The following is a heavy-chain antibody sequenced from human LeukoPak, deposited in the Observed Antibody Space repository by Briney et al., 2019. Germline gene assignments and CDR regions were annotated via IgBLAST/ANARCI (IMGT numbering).Heavy chain of an antibody. J-gene: IGHJ5*02. CDR3: AREPDYVSSLDP. D-gene: IGHD4-17*01. CDR2: INPNSGGT. V-gene: IGHV1-2*06. Sequence: ASVKVSCKASGYTFTGYYMHWVRQAPGQGLERMGRINPNSGGTNYAQKFQGRVTMTRDTSISTAYMELSRLRSDDTAVYYCAREPDYVSSLDPWGQGTLVTVSS. CDR1: GYTFTGYY.